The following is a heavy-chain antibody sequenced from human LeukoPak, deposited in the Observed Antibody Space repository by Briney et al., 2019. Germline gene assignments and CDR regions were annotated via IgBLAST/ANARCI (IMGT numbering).Heavy chain of an antibody. V-gene: IGHV3-7*01. CDR2: IKQDGSEK. D-gene: IGHD3-22*01. CDR1: GFTFSSYW. Sequence: GGSLRLSCAASGFTFSSYWMSRVRQAPGKGLEWVANIKQDGSEKYYVDSVKGRFTISRDNAKNSLYLQMNSLRAEDTAVYYCAREGLTPYYYDSFPTYYFDYWGQGTLVTVSS. CDR3: AREGLTPYYYDSFPTYYFDY. J-gene: IGHJ4*02.